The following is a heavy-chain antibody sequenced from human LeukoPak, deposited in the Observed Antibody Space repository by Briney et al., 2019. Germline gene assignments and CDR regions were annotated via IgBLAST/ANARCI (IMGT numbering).Heavy chain of an antibody. CDR1: GFTFDDYC. J-gene: IGHJ4*02. CDR2: IIWSGGST. CDR3: ASEDPFGGTDY. V-gene: IGHV3-20*04. Sequence: GGSLRLSRAASGFTFDDYCMRWVRQAPRKGLEWVSGIIWSGGSTGYEDSVKGRFTISRDNAKSSLYLQMNRLRAEDTAVYYCASEDPFGGTDYWGEGTLVTVSS. D-gene: IGHD3-16*01.